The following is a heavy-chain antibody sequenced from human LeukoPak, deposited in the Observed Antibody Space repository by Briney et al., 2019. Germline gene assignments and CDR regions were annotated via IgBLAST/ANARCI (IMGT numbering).Heavy chain of an antibody. CDR2: IGTAGDT. V-gene: IGHV3-13*01. CDR1: GFIFTTYD. CDR3: ARGAGTFDY. D-gene: IGHD6-19*01. J-gene: IGHJ4*02. Sequence: PGGSLRLSCAASGFIFTTYDMHWVRQATGKSLEWVSAIGTAGDTYYPGSVKGRFTISRENAKNSLYLQMNSLRAGDTAVYYCARGAGTFDYWGQGTLVTVSS.